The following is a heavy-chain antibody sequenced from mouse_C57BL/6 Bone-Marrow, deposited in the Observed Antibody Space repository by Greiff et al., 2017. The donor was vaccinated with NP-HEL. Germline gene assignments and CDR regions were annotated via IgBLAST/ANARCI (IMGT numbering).Heavy chain of an antibody. D-gene: IGHD2-4*01. Sequence: EVKLMESGGGLVQPGGSMKLSCAASGFTFRDAWMDLVRQSPEKGLEWVAEIRNKANNHATYYAESVKGRVTISRDDSKSSVYLQMNSLRAEDTGMYYCTRPDYDYPFAYWGQGTLVTVSA. CDR3: TRPDYDYPFAY. V-gene: IGHV6-6*01. CDR1: GFTFRDAW. CDR2: IRNKANNHAT. J-gene: IGHJ3*01.